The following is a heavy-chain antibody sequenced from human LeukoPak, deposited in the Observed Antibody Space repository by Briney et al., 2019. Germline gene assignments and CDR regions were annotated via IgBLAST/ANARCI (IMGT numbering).Heavy chain of an antibody. CDR2: IRYDGSNK. CDR3: AKVPIAVAGIIDF. V-gene: IGHV3-30*02. D-gene: IGHD6-19*01. CDR1: GFTFSSYG. Sequence: GGSLRLSCAASGFTFSSYGMHWVRQAPGKGLEWVAFIRYDGSNKYYADSVKGRFTISRDNSKNTLYLQMHSLRAEDTAAYYCAKVPIAVAGIIDFWGQGTLVTASS. J-gene: IGHJ4*02.